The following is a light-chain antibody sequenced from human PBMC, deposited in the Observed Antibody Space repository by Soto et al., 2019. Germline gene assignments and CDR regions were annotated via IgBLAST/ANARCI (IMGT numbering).Light chain of an antibody. CDR2: DVS. CDR1: SRDVGTYNY. Sequence: QSALTQPHSVSGSPGQSVTISCTGTSRDVGTYNYVSWYQHHPGKAPKVLIYDVSQRPSGVPARFSGSKSGNTASLTISGLQAEDEADYYCCSYAGSYTYVFGTGTKVTVL. J-gene: IGLJ1*01. V-gene: IGLV2-11*01. CDR3: CSYAGSYTYV.